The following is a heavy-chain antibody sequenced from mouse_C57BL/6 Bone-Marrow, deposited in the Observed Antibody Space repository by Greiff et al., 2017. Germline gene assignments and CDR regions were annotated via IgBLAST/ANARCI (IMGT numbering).Heavy chain of an antibody. Sequence: EVKLQESGPGMVKPSQSLSLTCTVTGYSITSGYDWHWIRHFPGNKLEWMGYISYSGSTNSNPSLKSRISITHDTSKNHFFLKLNSVTTEDTATDYCARGGYYVDFDYWGQGTTLTVSS. CDR3: ARGGYYVDFDY. J-gene: IGHJ2*01. CDR2: ISYSGST. V-gene: IGHV3-1*01. D-gene: IGHD2-3*01. CDR1: GYSITSGYD.